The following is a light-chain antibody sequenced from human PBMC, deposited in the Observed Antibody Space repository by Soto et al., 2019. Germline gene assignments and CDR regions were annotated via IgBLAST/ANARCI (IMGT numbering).Light chain of an antibody. Sequence: QSVLTQPPSVSGAPGQRVTISCTGSSSNIGAGYDVHWYQQLPGTAPKLLIYGNSNRPSGVPHRFSGSKSGTSASLAITGLQAEDEADYYCQSYDSSLSGPVFGGGTQLTVL. CDR2: GNS. J-gene: IGLJ7*01. CDR1: SSNIGAGYD. CDR3: QSYDSSLSGPV. V-gene: IGLV1-40*01.